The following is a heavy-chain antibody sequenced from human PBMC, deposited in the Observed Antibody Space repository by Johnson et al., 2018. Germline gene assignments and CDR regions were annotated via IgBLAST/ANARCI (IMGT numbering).Heavy chain of an antibody. Sequence: VQLVESGGDLVQPGGSLRLSCAASGFTFSQHWMSWVRQAPGKGLEWVAYIKYDGSEKDYVGSMKGRFTVSRDNAKNSLYLQMNSLGVEDTAVYFCARGDYGLDVWGQGTTVTVSS. V-gene: IGHV3-7*01. J-gene: IGHJ6*02. CDR3: ARGDYGLDV. CDR1: GFTFSQHW. CDR2: IKYDGSEK.